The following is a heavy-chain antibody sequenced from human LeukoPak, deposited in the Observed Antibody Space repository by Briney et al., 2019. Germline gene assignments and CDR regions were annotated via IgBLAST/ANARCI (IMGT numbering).Heavy chain of an antibody. J-gene: IGHJ4*02. D-gene: IGHD3-10*01. CDR1: GFTFSSYW. Sequence: GGSLRLSCAASGFTFSSYWMHWVRQAPGKGLEWVSYISSGSSTIFYADSVKGRFTISRDNAKTSLYLQMNSLRAEDTAVYYCARATPSGSYWFDYWGQGTLVTVSS. CDR3: ARATPSGSYWFDY. V-gene: IGHV3-48*01. CDR2: ISSGSSTI.